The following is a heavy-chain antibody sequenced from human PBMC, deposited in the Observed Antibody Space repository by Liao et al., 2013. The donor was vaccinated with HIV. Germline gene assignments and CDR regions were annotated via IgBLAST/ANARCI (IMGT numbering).Heavy chain of an antibody. V-gene: IGHV4-34*02. J-gene: IGHJ4*02. D-gene: IGHD7-27*01. CDR3: ARLGNWGYSFDY. Sequence: QVQLQQWGAGLLKPSATLSLTCAVYGGSFSNYYWSWIRQPPGKGLEWIGEINHSGTTKYNPSLKSRVTISVDTSKNQFSVNLSSMTAADTAVYYCARLGNWGYSFDYWGQGTLVTVSS. CDR1: GGSFSNYY. CDR2: INHSGTT.